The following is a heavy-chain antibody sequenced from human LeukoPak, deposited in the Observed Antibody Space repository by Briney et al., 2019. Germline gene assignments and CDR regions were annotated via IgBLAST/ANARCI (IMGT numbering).Heavy chain of an antibody. V-gene: IGHV4-59*12. Sequence: SETLSLTCTVSGGSISSYYWSWIRQPPGKGLEWIGYIYYSGSTNYNPSLKSRVTMSVDTSKNQFSLKLSSVTAADTAVYYCARVVSGVRGVINYYYYYMDVWGKGTTVTVSS. D-gene: IGHD3-10*01. CDR1: GGSISSYY. CDR2: IYYSGST. CDR3: ARVVSGVRGVINYYYYYMDV. J-gene: IGHJ6*03.